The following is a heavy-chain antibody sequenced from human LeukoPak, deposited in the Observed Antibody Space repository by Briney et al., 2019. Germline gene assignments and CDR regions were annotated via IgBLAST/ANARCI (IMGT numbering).Heavy chain of an antibody. D-gene: IGHD3-3*01. Sequence: QPGGSLRLSCAASGFTFSSYAMSWVRQAPGKGLEWVSAISGSGGSTYNADSVKGRFTISRDNSRNTLYVQMNSLRAEDTAVYYCAKDLNYDFWSDSGVDYWGQGTLVTVSS. CDR3: AKDLNYDFWSDSGVDY. J-gene: IGHJ4*02. CDR1: GFTFSSYA. CDR2: ISGSGGST. V-gene: IGHV3-23*01.